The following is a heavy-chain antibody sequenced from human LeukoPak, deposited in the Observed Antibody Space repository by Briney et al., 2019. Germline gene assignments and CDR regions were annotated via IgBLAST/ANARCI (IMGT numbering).Heavy chain of an antibody. V-gene: IGHV3-30-3*01. J-gene: IGHJ4*02. CDR3: AREAVVTAILDY. D-gene: IGHD2-21*02. CDR1: GFTFISYA. CDR2: ISYDGSNK. Sequence: GRSLRLSCAASGFTFISYAMGWVRQAPGKGLEWVEVISYDGSNKYYADSVKGRFTISRDNSKNTLYLQMNSVRAEDTAVYYCAREAVVTAILDYWGQGTLVTVSS.